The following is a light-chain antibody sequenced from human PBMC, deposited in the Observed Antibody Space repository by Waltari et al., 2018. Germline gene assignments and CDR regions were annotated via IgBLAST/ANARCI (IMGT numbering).Light chain of an antibody. CDR2: GAS. CDR1: QSINTF. V-gene: IGKV1-39*01. Sequence: EIQINQSPSPLFSSVGDKVIITCRASQSINTFLNWYQQKSGKAPNVLIYGASSLRSGVPSRFSGSGSGTEFTLTISSLQLEDFATYYCQQSSDSPRTFGQGTKVEVK. CDR3: QQSSDSPRT. J-gene: IGKJ1*01.